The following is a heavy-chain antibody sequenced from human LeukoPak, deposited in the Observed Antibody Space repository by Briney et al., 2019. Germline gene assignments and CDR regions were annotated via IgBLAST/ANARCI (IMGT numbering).Heavy chain of an antibody. V-gene: IGHV3-49*04. Sequence: GGSLRLSCTASGFTFGDYAMSWVRQAPGKGLEWVGFIRSKAYGGTTEYAASVKGRFTISRDDSKSIAYLQMNSLKTEDTAVYYCTSTTQLRYFDWLSHGSFDYWGQGTLVTVSS. CDR3: TSTTQLRYFDWLSHGSFDY. CDR1: GFTFGDYA. J-gene: IGHJ4*02. D-gene: IGHD3-9*01. CDR2: IRSKAYGGTT.